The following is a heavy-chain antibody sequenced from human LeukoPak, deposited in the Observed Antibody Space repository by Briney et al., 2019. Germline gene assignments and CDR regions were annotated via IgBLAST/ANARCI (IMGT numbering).Heavy chain of an antibody. V-gene: IGHV4-39*07. CDR1: GGSISSSSYY. D-gene: IGHD3-22*01. J-gene: IGHJ3*02. CDR3: ARGGYYDSSGYHDAFDI. CDR2: IYYSGST. Sequence: PSETLSLTCTVSGGSISSSSYYWGWIRQPPGKGLEWIASIYYSGSTYYDPSLKSRVTISVDTSKNQFSLKLSSVTAADTAVYYCARGGYYDSSGYHDAFDIWGQGTMVTVSS.